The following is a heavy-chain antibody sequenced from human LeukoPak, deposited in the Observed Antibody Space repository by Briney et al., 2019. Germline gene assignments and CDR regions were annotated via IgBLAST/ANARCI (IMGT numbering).Heavy chain of an antibody. J-gene: IGHJ5*02. CDR2: IYTSGNT. Sequence: SQTLSLTCTVSGGSISSSSSYWSWIRQPAGKGLEWIGRIYTSGNTNYNPSLKSRVTISVDTSKNQFSLKLSSVTAADTAVYYCARDHNYDFWSGYYYNWFDPWGQGTLVTVSS. CDR1: GGSISSSSSY. CDR3: ARDHNYDFWSGYYYNWFDP. V-gene: IGHV4-61*02. D-gene: IGHD3-3*01.